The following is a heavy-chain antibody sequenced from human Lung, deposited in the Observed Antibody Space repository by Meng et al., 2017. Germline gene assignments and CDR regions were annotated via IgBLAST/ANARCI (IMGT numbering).Heavy chain of an antibody. D-gene: IGHD6-13*01. J-gene: IGHJ4*02. V-gene: IGHV1-2*06. Sequence: QVARVRSGAEVKKPGALVKVSCKPPGYNFPDYYIHWVRLAPGQGLEWMGHIDPKSGDTRYAQKFQGRVTMTGDTSIGTAYMELTGLRSDDTALYYCARDEDISAAGKLFGDYWGQGTLVTVSS. CDR3: ARDEDISAAGKLFGDY. CDR1: GYNFPDYY. CDR2: IDPKSGDT.